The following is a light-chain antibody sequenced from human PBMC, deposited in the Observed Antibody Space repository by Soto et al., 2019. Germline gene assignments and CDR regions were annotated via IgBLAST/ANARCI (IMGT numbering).Light chain of an antibody. CDR1: SSNIGSNA. V-gene: IGLV1-44*01. CDR2: SND. Sequence: QAVVTQPPSASGTPGQRVTISCSGSSSNIGSNAVNWYQQLPGAAPKLLIYSNDQRPSGVPDRFSGSKSGTSASLAISGLQFEDEADYSCATWDDRLNGLVFGGGTQLTVL. CDR3: ATWDDRLNGLV. J-gene: IGLJ7*01.